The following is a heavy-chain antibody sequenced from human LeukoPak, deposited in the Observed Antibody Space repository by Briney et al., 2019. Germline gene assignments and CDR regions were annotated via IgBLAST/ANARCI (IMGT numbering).Heavy chain of an antibody. CDR2: ISGNGGST. Sequence: TGGSLRLSCAASGFTFSTYAMSWVRQAPGKGLEWGSVISGNGGSTYYADSVKGRFTISRDNSKNTLYLQMNSLRAEDTAVYYCAKDKDPAHHYDTSGYDYWGQGTLVTVSS. D-gene: IGHD3-22*01. CDR1: GFTFSTYA. CDR3: AKDKDPAHHYDTSGYDY. J-gene: IGHJ4*02. V-gene: IGHV3-23*01.